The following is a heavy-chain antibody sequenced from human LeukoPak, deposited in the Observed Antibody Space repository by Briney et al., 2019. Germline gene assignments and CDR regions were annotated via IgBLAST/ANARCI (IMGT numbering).Heavy chain of an antibody. CDR3: ARFTGYQLLDY. CDR1: GGSISSGGYY. CDR2: IYHSGST. Sequence: SETLSLTCTVSGGSISSGGYYWSWIRQPPGKGLEWIGYIYHSGSTYYNPSLKSRVTISVDRSKNQFSLKLSSVTAADTAVYYCARFTGYQLLDYWGQGTLVTVSS. D-gene: IGHD2-2*01. J-gene: IGHJ4*02. V-gene: IGHV4-30-2*01.